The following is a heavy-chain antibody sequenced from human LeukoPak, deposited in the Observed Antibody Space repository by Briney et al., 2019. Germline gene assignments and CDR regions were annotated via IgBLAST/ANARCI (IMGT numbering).Heavy chain of an antibody. Sequence: SETLSLTCAVYGGSFSGYYWSWIRQPPGKGLEWIGEINHSGSTNYNPSLKSRVTISVDTSKNQFSLKLSSVTAADAAVYYCARDEYYDSSGYSWGQGTLVTVSS. D-gene: IGHD3-22*01. CDR1: GGSFSGYY. V-gene: IGHV4-34*01. CDR3: ARDEYYDSSGYS. CDR2: INHSGST. J-gene: IGHJ5*02.